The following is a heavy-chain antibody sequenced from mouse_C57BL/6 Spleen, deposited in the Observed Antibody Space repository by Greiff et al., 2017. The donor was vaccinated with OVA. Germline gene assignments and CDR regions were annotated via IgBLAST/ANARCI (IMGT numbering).Heavy chain of an antibody. CDR2: IYIGNGYT. D-gene: IGHD1-1*01. Sequence: VQLQQSGAELVRPGSSVKMSCKTSGYTFTSYGINWVKQRPGQGLEWIGYIYIGNGYTEYNEKFKGKATLTSDTSSSTAYMQLSSLTSEDSAIYFCARSANHYYGSSYAYYFDYWGQGTTLTVSS. CDR1: GYTFTSYG. CDR3: ARSANHYYGSSYAYYFDY. V-gene: IGHV1-58*01. J-gene: IGHJ2*01.